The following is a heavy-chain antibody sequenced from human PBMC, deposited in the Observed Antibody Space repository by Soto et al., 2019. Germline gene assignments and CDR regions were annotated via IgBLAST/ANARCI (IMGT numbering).Heavy chain of an antibody. V-gene: IGHV1-69*12. CDR1: GGTSSSYA. J-gene: IGHJ4*02. CDR3: ARASRYCSGGRSYFLPASDY. D-gene: IGHD2-15*01. CDR2: IIPIFGTA. Sequence: QVQLVQSGAEVKKPGSSVKVSCKASGGTSSSYAISWVRQAPGQGLEWMGGIIPIFGTANYAQKFQGRVTISAYESTSTAYKELSSLRSEDRAVYYYARASRYCSGGRSYFLPASDYWGQGALVTVSA.